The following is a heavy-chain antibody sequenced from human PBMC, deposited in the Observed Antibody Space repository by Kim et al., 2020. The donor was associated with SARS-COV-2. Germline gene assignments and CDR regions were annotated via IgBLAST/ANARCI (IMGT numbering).Heavy chain of an antibody. D-gene: IGHD6-19*01. CDR2: IYQSGAT. V-gene: IGHV4-34*01. CDR1: GESFSGHY. Sequence: SETLSLTCAVSGESFSGHYWSWIRQPPGKGLECVGEIYQSGATHYNPTLKSRVIMSLDTSRNPFSLKLTSVTVADTAICYCARGRPAVAVSPVRFDPSDQGALVTVSS. CDR3: ARGRPAVAVSPVRFDP. J-gene: IGHJ5*02.